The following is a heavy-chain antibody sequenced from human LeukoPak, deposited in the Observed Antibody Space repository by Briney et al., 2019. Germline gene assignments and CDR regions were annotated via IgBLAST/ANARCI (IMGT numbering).Heavy chain of an antibody. D-gene: IGHD3-16*02. V-gene: IGHV4-59*08. Sequence: PSETLSLTCTVSGGSISSYYWSWIRQPPGKGLEWIAYISDIGSINYNPSLKSRVTISVDTSKNQFSLKLSSVTAADTAVYYCARLLPRGSYRYGYWGQGTLVTVSS. CDR1: GGSISSYY. CDR2: ISDIGSI. J-gene: IGHJ4*02. CDR3: ARLLPRGSYRYGY.